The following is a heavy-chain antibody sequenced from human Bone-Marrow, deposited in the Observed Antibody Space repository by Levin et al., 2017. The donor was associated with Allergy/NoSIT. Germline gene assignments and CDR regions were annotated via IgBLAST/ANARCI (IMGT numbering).Heavy chain of an antibody. CDR2: ISYDGTYK. CDR1: GFTFNTYA. Sequence: LSLTCAASGFTFNTYAMHWVRQAPGKGLEWVALISYDGTYKYYADSVKGRFTISRDNAKNTLSLQMNSLRIEDTAVYYCARATGTAMLDYWGQGSLLTVSS. J-gene: IGHJ4*02. D-gene: IGHD2-2*01. CDR3: ARATGTAMLDY. V-gene: IGHV3-30-3*01.